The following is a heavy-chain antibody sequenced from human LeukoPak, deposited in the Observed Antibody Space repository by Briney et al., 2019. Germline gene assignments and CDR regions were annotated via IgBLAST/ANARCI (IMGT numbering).Heavy chain of an antibody. Sequence: GGSLRLSCAASGFTFSSYSMNWVRQAPGKGLEWVSSIISSISYIYYADSVKGRFTISRDNAKNSLYLQMNSLRAEETAVYYCARDGQHIVVVLPILGYYYYMDVWGKGTTVTVSS. V-gene: IGHV3-21*01. D-gene: IGHD2-21*01. J-gene: IGHJ6*03. CDR1: GFTFSSYS. CDR3: ARDGQHIVVVLPILGYYYYMDV. CDR2: IISSISYI.